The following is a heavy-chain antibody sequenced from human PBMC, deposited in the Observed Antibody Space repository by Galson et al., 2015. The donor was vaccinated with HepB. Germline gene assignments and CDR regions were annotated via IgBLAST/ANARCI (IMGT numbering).Heavy chain of an antibody. D-gene: IGHD2-21*01. Sequence: SLRLSCAASGFTFSSYAMSWVRQAPGKGLEWVSAISGSGGSTYYADSVKGRFTISRDNSKNTLYLQMNSLRAEDTAVYYCAKDLIGRGAFDIWGQGTMVTVSS. J-gene: IGHJ3*02. CDR3: AKDLIGRGAFDI. V-gene: IGHV3-23*01. CDR2: ISGSGGST. CDR1: GFTFSSYA.